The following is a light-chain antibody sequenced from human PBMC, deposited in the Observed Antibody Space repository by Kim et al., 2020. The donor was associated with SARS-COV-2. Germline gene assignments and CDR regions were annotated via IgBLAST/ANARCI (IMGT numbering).Light chain of an antibody. CDR3: QQYYSTPPS. CDR2: WAS. CDR1: QTVLYNSNNKNY. J-gene: IGKJ2*03. Sequence: THSPVSLSLSLGERATLNCKSSQTVLYNSNNKNYLAWYQQKPGQAPKLLIYWASIRESGVSDRFSGSGSETDFTLNISSLQAEDVAVYYCQQYYSTPPSIGQGTKLEI. V-gene: IGKV4-1*01.